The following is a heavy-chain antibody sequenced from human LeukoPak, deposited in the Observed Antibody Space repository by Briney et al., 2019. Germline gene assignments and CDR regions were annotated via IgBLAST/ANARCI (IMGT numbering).Heavy chain of an antibody. CDR3: ARFPSMWQMPHFDY. CDR1: GFTFSSYE. J-gene: IGHJ4*02. CDR2: ISSSGSTI. V-gene: IGHV3-48*03. D-gene: IGHD2-2*01. Sequence: GGSLRLSCAASGFTFSSYEMNRVRQAPGKGLEWVSYISSSGSTIYYADSVRGRFTISRDNAKKSLYLQMNSLRAEDTAVYYCARFPSMWQMPHFDYWGQGTLVTVSS.